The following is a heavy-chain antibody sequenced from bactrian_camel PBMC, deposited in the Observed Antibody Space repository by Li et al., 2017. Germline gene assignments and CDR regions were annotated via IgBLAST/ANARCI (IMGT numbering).Heavy chain of an antibody. CDR3: ANYLLG. V-gene: IGHV3S1*01. J-gene: IGHJ4*01. CDR2: IDTDSGRT. Sequence: HVQLVESGGGSVQAGGSLTLSCVASGSTYSSNCVGWFRQAPGKEREGVARIDTDSGRTDFADSVKGRFTVSQDNAKNTVFLQLNSLTTEDTAMYYCANYLLGWGQGTQVTVS. CDR1: GSTYSSNC.